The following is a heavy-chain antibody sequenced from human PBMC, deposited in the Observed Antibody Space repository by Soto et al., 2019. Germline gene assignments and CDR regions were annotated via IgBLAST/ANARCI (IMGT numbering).Heavy chain of an antibody. CDR2: ISGSGGST. Sequence: EVQLLESGGGLVQPGGSLRLSCAASGFTFSTYAMSWVRQAPGKGLEWVSGISGSGGSTYYADSVKGRFTISRDNSKNTLYLQMNSVRAEDTAVYYCAKVTVAGILSRVWFAMDVWGQGTTVTVSS. J-gene: IGHJ6*02. CDR3: AKVTVAGILSRVWFAMDV. V-gene: IGHV3-23*01. CDR1: GFTFSTYA. D-gene: IGHD6-19*01.